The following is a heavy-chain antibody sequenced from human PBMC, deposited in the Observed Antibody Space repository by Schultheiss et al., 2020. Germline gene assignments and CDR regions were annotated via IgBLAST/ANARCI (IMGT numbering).Heavy chain of an antibody. J-gene: IGHJ6*02. Sequence: ASVKVSCKASGYTFTSYYMHWVRQAPGQGLEWMGWINPNSGGTNYAQKFQGWVTMTRDTSISTAYMELSRLRSDDTAVYYCAKDRGWDIAAAGPYYYYYGMDVWGQGTTVTVSS. CDR2: INPNSGGT. D-gene: IGHD6-13*01. CDR3: AKDRGWDIAAAGPYYYYYGMDV. V-gene: IGHV1-2*04. CDR1: GYTFTSYY.